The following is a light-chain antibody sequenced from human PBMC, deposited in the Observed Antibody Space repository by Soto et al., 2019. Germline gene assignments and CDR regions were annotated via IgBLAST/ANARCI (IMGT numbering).Light chain of an antibody. CDR1: SSDVGSYNV. CDR2: AGS. V-gene: IGLV2-23*01. J-gene: IGLJ1*01. Sequence: QSVLTQPASVSGSPGQSITISCTGTSSDVGSYNVVSWYQRHPGKAPRLIIYAGSQRPSGVSNRFSGSKSGNTASLTISGLQAEDEADYYCCSYASSITSYVFGTGTKVTVL. CDR3: CSYASSITSYV.